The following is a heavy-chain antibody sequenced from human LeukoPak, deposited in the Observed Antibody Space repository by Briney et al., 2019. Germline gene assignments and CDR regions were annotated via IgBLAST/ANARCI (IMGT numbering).Heavy chain of an antibody. CDR3: ARSKWEPPGGDAFDI. CDR1: GYTFTSYY. J-gene: IGHJ3*02. Sequence: ASVKVSCKASGYTFTSYYMHWVRQAPGQGLEWMGIINPSGGSTSYAQKFQGRVTMTRDTSTSTVYMELSSLRSEDTAVYYCARSKWEPPGGDAFDIWGQGTMVTVSS. CDR2: INPSGGST. V-gene: IGHV1-46*01. D-gene: IGHD1-26*01.